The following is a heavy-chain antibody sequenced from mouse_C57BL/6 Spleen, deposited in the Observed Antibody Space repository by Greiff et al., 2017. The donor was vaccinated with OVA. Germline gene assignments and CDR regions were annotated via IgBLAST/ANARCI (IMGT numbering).Heavy chain of an antibody. Sequence: QVQLQQSGPELVKPGASVKISCKASGYAFSSSWMNWVKQRPGKGLEWIGRIYPGDGDTNYNGKFKGKATLTADKSSSTAYMALRSLTSEDTAVYYCARSGDYDAYAMDYWGQGTSVTVSS. CDR1: GYAFSSSW. D-gene: IGHD2-4*01. V-gene: IGHV1-82*01. CDR3: ARSGDYDAYAMDY. J-gene: IGHJ4*01. CDR2: IYPGDGDT.